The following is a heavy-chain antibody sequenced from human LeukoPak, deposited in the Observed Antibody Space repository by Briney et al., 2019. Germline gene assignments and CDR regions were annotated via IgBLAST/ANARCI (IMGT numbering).Heavy chain of an antibody. CDR3: AKDALYYGSGSYYNYFDY. D-gene: IGHD3-10*01. CDR2: ISGSGGST. Sequence: GGSLRLSCAASGFMFSSYAMSWVRQAPGKGLEWVSAISGSGGSTYYADSVKGRFTISRDNSKNTLYLQMNSLRAEDTAVYYCAKDALYYGSGSYYNYFDYWGQGTLVTVSS. J-gene: IGHJ4*02. CDR1: GFMFSSYA. V-gene: IGHV3-23*01.